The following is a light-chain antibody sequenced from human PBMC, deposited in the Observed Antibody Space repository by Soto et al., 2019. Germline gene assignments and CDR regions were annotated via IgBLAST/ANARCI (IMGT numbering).Light chain of an antibody. Sequence: EIVLTQSPGTLSLSPGERATLSCRASQSVSSSYLAWYQQKPGQAPRLLIYGASSRATGIPDRFSGSGSGTHFTLTLSRLEPEDFAVYYCQQYGSSPPTFGPGTKVDIK. J-gene: IGKJ3*01. CDR2: GAS. V-gene: IGKV3-20*01. CDR3: QQYGSSPPT. CDR1: QSVSSSY.